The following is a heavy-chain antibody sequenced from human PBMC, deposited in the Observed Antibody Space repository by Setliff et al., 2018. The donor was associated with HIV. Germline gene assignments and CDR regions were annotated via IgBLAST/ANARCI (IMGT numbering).Heavy chain of an antibody. D-gene: IGHD1-20*01. CDR1: GYLFTGYY. CDR2: INVNSGGT. J-gene: IGHJ4*02. V-gene: IGHV1-2*02. CDR3: ARGRISGNEAY. Sequence: ASVKVSCKASGYLFTGYYMHWVRQAPGQGLEWMGWINVNSGGTKYAQKFQGRVTMTRDTSISTAYMEVSSLTSEDTAVYYCARGRISGNEAYWGQGTLVTVSS.